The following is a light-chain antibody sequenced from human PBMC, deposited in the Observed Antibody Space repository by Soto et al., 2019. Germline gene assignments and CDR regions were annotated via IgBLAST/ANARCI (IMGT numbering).Light chain of an antibody. CDR3: QQYGSSPWT. J-gene: IGKJ1*01. Sequence: EIVLTQSPATLSLSPGERATLSCRASQSVDSSYIAWYQQRPGQAPRLLIYSASSRATGIPDRFSGSGSGTDFTLTISRLEPEDFALYYCQQYGSSPWTFGQGTKVEIK. V-gene: IGKV3-20*01. CDR2: SAS. CDR1: QSVDSSY.